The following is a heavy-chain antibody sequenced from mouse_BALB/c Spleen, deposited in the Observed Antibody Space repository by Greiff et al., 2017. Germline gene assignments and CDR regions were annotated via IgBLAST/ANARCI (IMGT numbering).Heavy chain of an antibody. CDR2: IYPSDSYT. V-gene: IGHV1-69*02. Sequence: VQLQQPGAELVRPGASVKLSCKASGYTFTSYWINWVKQRPGQGLEWIGNIYPSDSYTNYNQKFKDKATLTVDKSSSTAYMQLSSPTSEDSAVYYCTRSYYDYAWFAYWGQGTLVTVSA. J-gene: IGHJ3*01. CDR1: GYTFTSYW. D-gene: IGHD2-4*01. CDR3: TRSYYDYAWFAY.